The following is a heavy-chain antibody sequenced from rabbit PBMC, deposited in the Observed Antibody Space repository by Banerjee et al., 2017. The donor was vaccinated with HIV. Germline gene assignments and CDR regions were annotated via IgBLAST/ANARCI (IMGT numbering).Heavy chain of an antibody. J-gene: IGHJ4*01. CDR2: IYGGDGIST. CDR1: GFSFSSSYY. D-gene: IGHD2-1*01. V-gene: IGHV1S45*01. CDR3: ARGSAAMTMVITGYYLSL. Sequence: QEQLVESGGDLVQPEGSLTLTCTASGFSFSSSYYMCWVRQAPGKGLEWIACIYGGDGISTAYANWAKGRFTISKTSSTTVPLQMTRLTAADTATYFCARGSAAMTMVITGYYLSLWGPGTLVTVS.